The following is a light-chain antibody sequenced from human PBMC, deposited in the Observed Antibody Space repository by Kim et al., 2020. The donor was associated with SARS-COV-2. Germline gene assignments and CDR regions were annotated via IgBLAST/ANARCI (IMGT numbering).Light chain of an antibody. CDR3: QQFDSSPSS. Sequence: DIQMTQSPSTLSASVGDRVTITCRASQTIGNWLAWYQHKSGKAPKLLIYKASSLESGVPSRFSGSESGTEFTLTISSLQPDDFATYYCQQFDSSPSSFGQGTKLEI. CDR1: QTIGNW. J-gene: IGKJ2*03. V-gene: IGKV1-5*03. CDR2: KAS.